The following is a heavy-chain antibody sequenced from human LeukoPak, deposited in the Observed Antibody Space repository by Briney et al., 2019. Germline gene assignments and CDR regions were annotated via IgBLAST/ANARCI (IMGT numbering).Heavy chain of an antibody. CDR2: ISGSGGST. CDR1: GFTFSSYA. J-gene: IGHJ4*02. CDR3: VLDLGDYNDF. D-gene: IGHD2-15*01. Sequence: GGSLRLSCAASGFTFSSYAMSWVRQAPGKGLEWVSAISGSGGSTYYADSVKGRFTISRDNSKNTLYLQMNSLRADDTAVYLCVLDLGDYNDFWGQGTLVSVSS. V-gene: IGHV3-23*01.